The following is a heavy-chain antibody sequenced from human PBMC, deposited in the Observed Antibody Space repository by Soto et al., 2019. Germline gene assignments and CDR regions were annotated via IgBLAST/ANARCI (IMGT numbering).Heavy chain of an antibody. V-gene: IGHV4-39*01. J-gene: IGHJ4*02. CDR2: IYYSRIT. CDR3: ARHGSN. CDR1: GVSISNSSYY. Sequence: PSETLSLTCTVSGVSISNSSYYWGWIRRPPGKGLEWIGTIYYSRITYYNPSLKSRVTISVDTSKNQFSLKLTSVTAADTAVYYCARHGSNWGQGTLVTVSS.